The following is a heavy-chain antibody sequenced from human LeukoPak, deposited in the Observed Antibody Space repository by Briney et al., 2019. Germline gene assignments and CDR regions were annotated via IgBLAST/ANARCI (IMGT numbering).Heavy chain of an antibody. J-gene: IGHJ3*02. CDR2: ISSSSRTK. CDR1: GFTFSTYS. Sequence: GGSLRLSCAASGFTFSTYSMNWVRQAPGKGLEWVSYISSSSRTKYYADSVKGRFTISRDNAKNTLSLQMNSLRAEDTAVYYCARVGGSNAFDIWGQGTMVIVSS. CDR3: ARVGGSNAFDI. D-gene: IGHD1-26*01. V-gene: IGHV3-48*01.